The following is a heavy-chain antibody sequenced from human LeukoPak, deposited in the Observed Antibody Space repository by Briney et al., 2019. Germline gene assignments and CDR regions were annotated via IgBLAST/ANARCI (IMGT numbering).Heavy chain of an antibody. Sequence: GGSLRLSCAASGFTFSSYGMSWVRQAPGKGLEWVSAISGSGGSTYYADSVKGRFTISRDNSKNTLYLQMNSLRAEDTAVYYCARDPRGYSGYGSWSLDYWGQGTLVTVSS. J-gene: IGHJ4*02. CDR2: ISGSGGST. CDR1: GFTFSSYG. V-gene: IGHV3-23*01. CDR3: ARDPRGYSGYGSWSLDY. D-gene: IGHD5-12*01.